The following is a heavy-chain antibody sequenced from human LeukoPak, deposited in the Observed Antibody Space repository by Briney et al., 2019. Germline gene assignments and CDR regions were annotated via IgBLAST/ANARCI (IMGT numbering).Heavy chain of an antibody. CDR1: GFTFGNSG. J-gene: IGHJ4*02. V-gene: IGHV3-30*02. CDR2: IRHDGSNK. CDR3: ARDLCSSTSCYPDY. D-gene: IGHD2-2*01. Sequence: GGSLRLSCAASGFTFGNSGMHWVRQAPGKGLEWVAFIRHDGSNKYYADSVKGRFTISRDNSKNTLYVQMNSLRAEDTAVYYCARDLCSSTSCYPDYWGQGTLVTVSS.